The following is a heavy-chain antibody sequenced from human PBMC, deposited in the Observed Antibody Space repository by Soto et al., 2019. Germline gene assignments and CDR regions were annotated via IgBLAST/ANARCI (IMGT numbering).Heavy chain of an antibody. CDR3: GTGTPYYDFWSGVGGGGLYYYYGMDV. CDR1: GFTFSSYA. V-gene: IGHV3-30-3*01. J-gene: IGHJ6*02. CDR2: ISYDGSNK. Sequence: GGSLRLSCAASGFTFSSYAMHWVRQAPGKGLEWVAVISYDGSNKYYADSVKGRFTISRDNSKNTLYLQMNSLRAEDTAVYYCGTGTPYYDFWSGVGGGGLYYYYGMDVWGQGTTVTVSS. D-gene: IGHD3-3*01.